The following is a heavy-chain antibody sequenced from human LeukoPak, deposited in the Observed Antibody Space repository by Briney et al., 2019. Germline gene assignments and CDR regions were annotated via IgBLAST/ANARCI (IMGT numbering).Heavy chain of an antibody. Sequence: GGSLRLSCAASGFTFGSYGMHWVRQAPGKGLEWVAVISYDGSNKSYADSVKGRFTISRDNSKNTLYLQMNSLRAEDTAVYYCAKDSTAMVTGGDYWGQGTLVTVSS. CDR3: AKDSTAMVTGGDY. CDR2: ISYDGSNK. V-gene: IGHV3-30*18. J-gene: IGHJ4*02. D-gene: IGHD5-18*01. CDR1: GFTFGSYG.